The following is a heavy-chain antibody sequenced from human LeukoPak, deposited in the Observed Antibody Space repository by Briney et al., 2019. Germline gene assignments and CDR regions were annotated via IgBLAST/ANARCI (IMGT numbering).Heavy chain of an antibody. CDR1: GGTFISYA. J-gene: IGHJ6*02. CDR2: IIPIFGTA. Sequence: ASVKVSCKASGGTFISYAISWVRQAPGQGLEWMGGIIPIFGTANYAQKFQGRVTITADESTSTAYMELSSLRSEDTAVYYCARDYGDYGYGMDVWGQGTTVTVSS. V-gene: IGHV1-69*13. D-gene: IGHD4-17*01. CDR3: ARDYGDYGYGMDV.